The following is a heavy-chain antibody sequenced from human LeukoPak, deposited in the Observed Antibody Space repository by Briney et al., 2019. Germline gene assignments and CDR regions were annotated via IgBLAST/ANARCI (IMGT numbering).Heavy chain of an antibody. D-gene: IGHD3-10*02. CDR2: IHYSGST. J-gene: IGHJ3*02. CDR1: GDSTSGNTFS. CDR3: ARDVRGVAGAFEI. V-gene: IGHV4-31*03. Sequence: SETLSLTCSVSGDSTSGNTFSWSWIRQHPGKGLEWIGYIHYSGSTFYNPSLKSRTTILMDTSKNLFSLNLTSATAADTAVYFCARDVRGVAGAFEIWGQGTMVTVSS.